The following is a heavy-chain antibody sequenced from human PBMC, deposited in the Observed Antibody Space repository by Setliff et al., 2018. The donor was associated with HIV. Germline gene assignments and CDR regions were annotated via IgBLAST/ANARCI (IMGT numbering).Heavy chain of an antibody. Sequence: SETLSLTCTVSGGSISSYYWSWIRQPPGKGLEWIGYIYYSGTTNYNPSLKSRVTISVDTSKNQFSLKLSSVTAADTAVYYCAGEGTEVAGNDAFDIWGQGTMVTVSS. J-gene: IGHJ3*02. CDR2: IYYSGTT. CDR3: AGEGTEVAGNDAFDI. D-gene: IGHD6-19*01. CDR1: GGSISSYY. V-gene: IGHV4-59*12.